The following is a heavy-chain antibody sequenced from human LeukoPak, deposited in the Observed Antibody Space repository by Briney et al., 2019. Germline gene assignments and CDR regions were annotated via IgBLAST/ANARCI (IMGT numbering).Heavy chain of an antibody. CDR2: ISGSGGST. CDR1: GFTFSSYA. Sequence: PGGSPRLSCAASGFTFSSYAMSWVRQAPGKGLEWVSAISGSGGSTYYADSVKGRFTISRDNSKNTLYLQMNSPRAEDTAVYYCAKDREQWLALNLFDYWGQGTLVTVSS. J-gene: IGHJ4*02. CDR3: AKDREQWLALNLFDY. D-gene: IGHD6-19*01. V-gene: IGHV3-23*01.